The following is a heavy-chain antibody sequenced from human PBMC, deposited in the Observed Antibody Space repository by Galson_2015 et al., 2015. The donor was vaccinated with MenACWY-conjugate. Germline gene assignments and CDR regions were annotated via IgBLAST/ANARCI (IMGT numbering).Heavy chain of an antibody. Sequence: QSGAEVKKPGESLRIFCKGSGYSFTNFWISWVRRMPGKGLEWMGKIDPSDSYSTYSPSFQGHVTISVDKPSTTAYLQWSSLKASDTGMYYCARHPGYFDSSGDFDYWGQGTLVTVSS. V-gene: IGHV5-10-1*01. D-gene: IGHD3-22*01. J-gene: IGHJ4*02. CDR3: ARHPGYFDSSGDFDY. CDR2: IDPSDSYS. CDR1: GYSFTNFW.